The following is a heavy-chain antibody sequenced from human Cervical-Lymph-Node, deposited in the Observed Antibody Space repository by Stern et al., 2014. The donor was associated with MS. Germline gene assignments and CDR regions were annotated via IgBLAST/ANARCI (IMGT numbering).Heavy chain of an antibody. D-gene: IGHD2/OR15-2a*01. Sequence: VHLVESGPEVKKPGASVKVSCKTSGYTFTSYGIAWVRQAPGQGLEWLGWIAAYNGATNSAQKFQGRVTMTIEESTGTGYMELRSLRSDDTAVYYCARVANRPPSPYWFAPWGQGTLVTVSS. CDR3: ARVANRPPSPYWFAP. CDR2: IAAYNGAT. V-gene: IGHV1-18*04. CDR1: GYTFTSYG. J-gene: IGHJ5*02.